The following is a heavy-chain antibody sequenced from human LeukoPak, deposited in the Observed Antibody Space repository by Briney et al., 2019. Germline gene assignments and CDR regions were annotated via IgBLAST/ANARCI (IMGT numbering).Heavy chain of an antibody. Sequence: GGSLRLSCAASGFTFSSYSMNWVRQAPGKGLEWVSYISASSNTIYYADSVKGRFTISRDNAKNSLYLQMNSLRAEDTAVYYCAREWSGFGELPDYWGQGTLVTVSS. CDR1: GFTFSSYS. CDR2: ISASSNTI. J-gene: IGHJ4*02. CDR3: AREWSGFGELPDY. D-gene: IGHD3-10*01. V-gene: IGHV3-48*01.